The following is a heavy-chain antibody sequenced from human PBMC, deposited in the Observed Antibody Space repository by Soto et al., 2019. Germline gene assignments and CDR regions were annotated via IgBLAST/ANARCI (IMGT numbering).Heavy chain of an antibody. D-gene: IGHD3-22*01. CDR3: ARDPYLPLYYYDSSGYLDY. V-gene: IGHV3-30-3*01. CDR1: GFTFSSYA. J-gene: IGHJ4*02. CDR2: ISYDGSNK. Sequence: GGSLRLSCAASGFTFSSYAMHWVRQAPGKGLEWVAVISYDGSNKYYADSVKGRFTISRDNSKNTLYLQMNSLRAEDTAVYYCARDPYLPLYYYDSSGYLDYWGQGTLVTVSS.